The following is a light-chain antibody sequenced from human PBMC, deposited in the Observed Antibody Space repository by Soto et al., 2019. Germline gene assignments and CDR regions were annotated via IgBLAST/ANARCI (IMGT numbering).Light chain of an antibody. CDR3: HQYNNWPPWT. V-gene: IGKV3-15*01. Sequence: EVVMTQSPATLSVSPGERVTLSCRASQTVNNNIAWYQQRPGQAPRLLISGASTRATGIPARFSGSGSGTEFTLTISSLQSEDSAVYYCHQYNNWPPWTFGQGTKVEIK. CDR1: QTVNNN. J-gene: IGKJ1*01. CDR2: GAS.